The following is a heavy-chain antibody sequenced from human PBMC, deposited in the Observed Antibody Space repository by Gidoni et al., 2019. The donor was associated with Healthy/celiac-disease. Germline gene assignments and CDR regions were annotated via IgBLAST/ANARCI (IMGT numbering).Heavy chain of an antibody. J-gene: IGHJ4*02. CDR3: ATVRLYSSSWYRQFDY. Sequence: QVQLVQSGAEVKKPGASVKVSYKVSGYTITELSMHWVRQAPGKGLEWMGGFDPEDGETIYAQKFQGRVTMTEDTSTDTAYMELSSLRSEDTAVYYCATVRLYSSSWYRQFDYWGQGTLVTVSS. CDR1: GYTITELS. CDR2: FDPEDGET. D-gene: IGHD6-13*01. V-gene: IGHV1-24*01.